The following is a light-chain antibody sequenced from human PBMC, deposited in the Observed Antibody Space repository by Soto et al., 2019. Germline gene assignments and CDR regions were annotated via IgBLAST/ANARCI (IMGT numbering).Light chain of an antibody. J-gene: IGKJ1*01. CDR3: QHYDTFSLWT. Sequence: DIPMTQSPSTLSASVGDRVTITCRASQSVSPYLAWYQQKPGKAPKLLIYMTSILESGVPSRFSGSGSETEFTLTISSLQPGDFATYYCQHYDTFSLWTVGQGTKVEIK. CDR2: MTS. V-gene: IGKV1-5*03. CDR1: QSVSPY.